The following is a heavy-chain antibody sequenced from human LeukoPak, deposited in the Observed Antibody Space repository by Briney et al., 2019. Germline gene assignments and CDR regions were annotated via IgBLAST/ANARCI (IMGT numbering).Heavy chain of an antibody. CDR1: GFTFSTFA. J-gene: IGHJ3*02. CDR2: TFPSGGEI. D-gene: IGHD6-13*01. V-gene: IGHV3-23*01. Sequence: GGSLRLSCAASGFTFSTFAMIWVRQPPGKGLEWVSSTFPSGGEIHYADSVRGRFTISRDNSKNTLYLQMNNLRDEDTAVYHCAKTGFYGSTWYFTAFDIWGLGTLVTVSS. CDR3: AKTGFYGSTWYFTAFDI.